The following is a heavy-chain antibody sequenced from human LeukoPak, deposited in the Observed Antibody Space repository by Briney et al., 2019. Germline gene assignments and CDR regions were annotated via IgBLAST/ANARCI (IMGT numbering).Heavy chain of an antibody. J-gene: IGHJ6*02. D-gene: IGHD3-10*01. Sequence: KPSETLSLTCAVYGGSFSGYYWSWIRQPPGKGLEWIGEINHSGSTNYKPSLKSRVTISVDTSKNQFSLKLSSVTAADTAVYYCARGGMVRGVSSRRYYGMDVWGQGTTVTVSS. CDR3: ARGGMVRGVSSRRYYGMDV. V-gene: IGHV4-34*01. CDR1: GGSFSGYY. CDR2: INHSGST.